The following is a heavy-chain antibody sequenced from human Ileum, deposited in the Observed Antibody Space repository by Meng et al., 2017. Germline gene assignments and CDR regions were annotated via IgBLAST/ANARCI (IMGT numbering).Heavy chain of an antibody. Sequence: QVQVRGSGPGRLMPSGTLSLTCAVSGGSISTSDWWSWVRQPPGKGLEWIGEIHHSGSTNYNPSLKSRVTISVDKSKNQFSLKLNSVTAADTAVYYCAREWSGSYRHFDYWGQGTLVTVSS. V-gene: IGHV4-4*02. CDR2: IHHSGST. D-gene: IGHD1-26*01. J-gene: IGHJ4*02. CDR3: AREWSGSYRHFDY. CDR1: GGSISTSDW.